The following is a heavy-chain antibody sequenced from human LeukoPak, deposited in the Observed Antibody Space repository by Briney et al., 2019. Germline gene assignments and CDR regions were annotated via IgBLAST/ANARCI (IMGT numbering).Heavy chain of an antibody. V-gene: IGHV1-46*01. CDR2: INPSGGST. D-gene: IGHD2-15*01. Sequence: ASVKVSCKASGYTLTSYYMHWVRQAPGQGLEWMGIINPSGGSTSYAQKFQGRVTMTRDTSTSTVYMELSSLRSEDTAVYYCARASAADQFDYWGQGTLVTVSS. CDR1: GYTLTSYY. CDR3: ARASAADQFDY. J-gene: IGHJ4*02.